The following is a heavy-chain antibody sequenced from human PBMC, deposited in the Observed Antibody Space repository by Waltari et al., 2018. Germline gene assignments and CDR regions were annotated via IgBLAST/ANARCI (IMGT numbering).Heavy chain of an antibody. Sequence: VQLVQSGAEVKKPGASVKVSCKASGYTFTSYAMHWVRQAPGQRLEWMGWINAGNGNTKYSQKFQGRVTFTRDTSASTAYMELSSLRSEDTAVYYCARDTVLAAAGTSGYFQHWGQGTLVTVSS. D-gene: IGHD6-13*01. J-gene: IGHJ1*01. V-gene: IGHV1-3*01. CDR3: ARDTVLAAAGTSGYFQH. CDR2: INAGNGNT. CDR1: GYTFTSYA.